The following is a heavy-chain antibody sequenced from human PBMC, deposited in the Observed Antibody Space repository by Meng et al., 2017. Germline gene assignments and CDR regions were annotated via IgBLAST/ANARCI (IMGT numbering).Heavy chain of an antibody. D-gene: IGHD6-13*01. V-gene: IGHV1-2*06. Sequence: QVQLVQSGAEVKKPGASVKVSCKPSGYNFPDYYIHWVRQAPGQGLEWMGRIDPKNGDTHYAQKFQGRVTMTGDTSISTAYMDLSGLRSDDTAVYYCARDEDKSAAGKLFGDYWGQGTLVTVSS. CDR3: ARDEDKSAAGKLFGDY. CDR1: GYNFPDYY. J-gene: IGHJ4*02. CDR2: IDPKNGDT.